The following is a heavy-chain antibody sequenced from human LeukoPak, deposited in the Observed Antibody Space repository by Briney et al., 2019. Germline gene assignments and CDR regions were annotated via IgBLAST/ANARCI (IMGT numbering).Heavy chain of an antibody. CDR1: GGSISSYY. V-gene: IGHV4-4*07. D-gene: IGHD3-22*01. Sequence: PSETLSLNCTVSGGSISSYYWSWILQPAGKGLESIGRIYTSGSTNYNPSLKSRVTMSVDTSKNQFSLKLSSVTAADTAVYYCAREEHYYDSSGYYAGWGQGTLVTASS. CDR3: AREEHYYDSSGYYAG. CDR2: IYTSGST. J-gene: IGHJ4*02.